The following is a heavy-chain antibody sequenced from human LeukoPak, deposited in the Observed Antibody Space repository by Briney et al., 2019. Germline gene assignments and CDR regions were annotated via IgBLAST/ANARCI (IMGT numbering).Heavy chain of an antibody. D-gene: IGHD4/OR15-4a*01. J-gene: IGHJ4*02. CDR3: ARRAGAYSHPYDY. V-gene: IGHV3-53*01. CDR1: GFTVSSNS. CDR2: IYSDNT. Sequence: GGSLRLSCTVSGFTVSSNSMSWVRQAPGKGLEWVSFIYSDNTHYSDSVKGRFTISRDNSKNTLYLQMNSLRAEETAVYYCARRAGAYSHPYDYWGQGTLVTVSS.